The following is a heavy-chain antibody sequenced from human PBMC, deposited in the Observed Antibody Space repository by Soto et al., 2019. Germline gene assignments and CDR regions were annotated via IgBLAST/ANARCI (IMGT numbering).Heavy chain of an antibody. CDR3: ARLSMWGGEFDY. J-gene: IGHJ4*02. Sequence: PGGSLRLSCAASGFTFSSYEMNWVRQAPGKGLEWVSYISSSGSTIYYADSVKGRFTISRDNAKNSLYLQMNSLRAEDTAVYYCARLSMWGGEFDYWGQGTLVTVSS. V-gene: IGHV3-48*03. CDR1: GFTFSSYE. CDR2: ISSSGSTI. D-gene: IGHD3-10*01.